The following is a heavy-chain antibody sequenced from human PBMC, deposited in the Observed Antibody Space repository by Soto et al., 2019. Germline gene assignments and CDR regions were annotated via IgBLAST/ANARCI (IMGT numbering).Heavy chain of an antibody. Sequence: PSETLSLTCTVSGASIGSFYWSWIRQPPGKGLEWIGYIYYNGGTDYNPSLKSRVTISVDTSKNQFSLNLSSVTAADTAVYYCARRAPLAGHFEYWGQGALVTVSS. V-gene: IGHV4-59*08. CDR2: IYYNGGT. J-gene: IGHJ4*02. D-gene: IGHD6-13*01. CDR1: GASIGSFY. CDR3: ARRAPLAGHFEY.